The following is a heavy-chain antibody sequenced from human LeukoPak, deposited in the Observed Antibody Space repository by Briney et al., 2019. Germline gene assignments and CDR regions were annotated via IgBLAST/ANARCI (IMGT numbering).Heavy chain of an antibody. CDR1: GFTFSSYG. V-gene: IGHV3-30*02. D-gene: IGHD1-26*01. J-gene: IGHJ4*02. Sequence: GGSLRLSCAASGFTFSSYGMHWVRQAPGKGLEGVTFIRYDGSNKYYADAVKGRVTISRDNSKNTLYLQMNSLRAEDTAVYYCAKDPLGATPYYFDYWGQGTLVTVSS. CDR2: IRYDGSNK. CDR3: AKDPLGATPYYFDY.